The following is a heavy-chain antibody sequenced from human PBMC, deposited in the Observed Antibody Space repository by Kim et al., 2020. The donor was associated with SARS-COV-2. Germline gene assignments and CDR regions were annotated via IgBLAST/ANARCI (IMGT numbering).Heavy chain of an antibody. J-gene: IGHJ4*01. CDR1: GFTFSQSA. CDR3: VKDQTWCYWNFDY. Sequence: GGSLRLSCAASGFTFSQSAMHWVRQAPGKGLEWVVVISYAGGNIYYANSVKGRFTISRDNSKNSLYLQMKSLTDEDTAIYYCVKDQTWCYWNFDYWG. V-gene: IGHV3-30*18. D-gene: IGHD2-8*01. CDR2: ISYAGGNI.